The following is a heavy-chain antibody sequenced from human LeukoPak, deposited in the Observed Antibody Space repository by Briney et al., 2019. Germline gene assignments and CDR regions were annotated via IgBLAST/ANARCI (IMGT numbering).Heavy chain of an antibody. J-gene: IGHJ4*02. CDR1: GGSISSGSYY. V-gene: IGHV4-39*07. CDR2: VYYSGTT. D-gene: IGHD4-23*01. Sequence: SETLSLTCTVSGGSISSGSYYWGWIRQPPGKGLEWIGSVYYSGTTYYDPSLKSRVTISVDTSKNQFSLKLSSVTAADTAVYYCAREGSRGYGGLEYWGQGTLVTVST. CDR3: AREGSRGYGGLEY.